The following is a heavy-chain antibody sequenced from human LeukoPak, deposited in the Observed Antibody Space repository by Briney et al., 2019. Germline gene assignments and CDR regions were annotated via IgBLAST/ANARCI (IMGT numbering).Heavy chain of an antibody. D-gene: IGHD4-17*01. CDR3: ASENGDPYYFDY. CDR2: ISYDGSNK. J-gene: IGHJ4*02. Sequence: GRSLRLSCAASGFTFSSYAMHWVRQAPGKGLEWVAVISYDGSNKYYADSAKGRFTISRDNSKNTLYLQMNSLRAEDTAVYYCASENGDPYYFDYWGQGTLVTVSS. V-gene: IGHV3-30-3*01. CDR1: GFTFSSYA.